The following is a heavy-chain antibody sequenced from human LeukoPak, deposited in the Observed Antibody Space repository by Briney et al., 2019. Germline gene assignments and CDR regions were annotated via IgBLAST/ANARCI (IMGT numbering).Heavy chain of an antibody. CDR3: VRVGSLVFDF. J-gene: IGHJ3*01. D-gene: IGHD3-10*01. CDR2: IRDKTNSYTT. Sequence: GGSLRLSCAASGFTFSDHYMDWVRQAPGKGLEWVGRIRDKTNSYTTEYAASVKGRFTISRDDSKNSLYLQMNSLKTEDTAVYYCVRVGSLVFDFWGQGTMVTVSS. V-gene: IGHV3-72*01. CDR1: GFTFSDHY.